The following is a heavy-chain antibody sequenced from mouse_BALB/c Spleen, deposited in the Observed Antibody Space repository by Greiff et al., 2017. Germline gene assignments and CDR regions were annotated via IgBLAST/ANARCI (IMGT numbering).Heavy chain of an antibody. V-gene: IGHV1S137*01. J-gene: IGHJ3*01. CDR1: GYTFTDYA. CDR2: ISTYYGDA. Sequence: QVQLQQSGAELVRPGVSVKISCKGSGYTFTDYAMHWVKQSHAKSLEWIGVISTYYGDASYNQKFKGKATMTVDKSSSTAYMELARLTSEDSAIYYCARERGAPFAYWGQGTLVTVSA. CDR3: ARERGAPFAY.